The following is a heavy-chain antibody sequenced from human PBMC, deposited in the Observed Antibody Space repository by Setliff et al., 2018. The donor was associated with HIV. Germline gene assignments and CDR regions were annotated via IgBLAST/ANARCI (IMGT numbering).Heavy chain of an antibody. J-gene: IGHJ4*02. CDR2: VTDSGSRT. Sequence: PGGSLRLSCAASGFTFSASAMSWVRQAPGWGLEWVSSVTDSGSRTYSADSVKGRFTISRDNSKNMVYLQMTNMDPLDTAMYFCALDYYDSRGRFRTGEFWGQGTLVTVSS. CDR3: ALDYYDSRGRFRTGEF. D-gene: IGHD3-22*01. V-gene: IGHV3-23*01. CDR1: GFTFSASA.